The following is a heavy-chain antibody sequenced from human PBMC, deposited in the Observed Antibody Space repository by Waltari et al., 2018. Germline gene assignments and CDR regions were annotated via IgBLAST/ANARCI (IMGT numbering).Heavy chain of an antibody. Sequence: EVQLVQSGAEVKKPGESLKISCKGSGYSFTSYWIGWVRQMPGKGLEWMGGILPGDSDTSYSPSFQGQVTISADKSISTAYLQWSSLKASDTAMYYCARHGLRDCTNGVCSFQGMDVWGQGTTVTVSS. CDR2: ILPGDSDT. J-gene: IGHJ6*02. V-gene: IGHV5-51*01. CDR1: GYSFTSYW. D-gene: IGHD2-8*01. CDR3: ARHGLRDCTNGVCSFQGMDV.